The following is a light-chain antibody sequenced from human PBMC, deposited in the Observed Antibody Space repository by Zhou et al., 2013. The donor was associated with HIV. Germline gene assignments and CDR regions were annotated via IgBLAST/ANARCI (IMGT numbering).Light chain of an antibody. V-gene: IGKV1-27*01. CDR1: QGISNY. CDR2: AAS. J-gene: IGKJ3*01. CDR3: QKYNSAPAFT. Sequence: DIQMTQSPSSLSASVGDRVTITYRASQGISNYLAWYQQKPGKVPKLLIYAASTLQSGVPSRFSGSGSGTDFTLTISSLQPEDVATYFCQKYNSAPAFTFGPGTKVDIK.